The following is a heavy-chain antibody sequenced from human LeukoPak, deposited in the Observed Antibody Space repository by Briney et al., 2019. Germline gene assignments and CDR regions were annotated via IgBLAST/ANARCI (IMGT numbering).Heavy chain of an antibody. D-gene: IGHD3-22*01. CDR3: AREAQYYYDTNGYGVAFDI. V-gene: IGHV1-18*01. J-gene: IGHJ3*02. Sequence: ASVKVSCKASGGTFSSYAIIWVRQAPGQGLEWMGWISGNNGNTKYAHKFQDRFTMTTDTSGDTVYMELRSLRFDDAAVYYCAREAQYYYDTNGYGVAFDIWGQGTMVTVSS. CDR1: GGTFSSYA. CDR2: ISGNNGNT.